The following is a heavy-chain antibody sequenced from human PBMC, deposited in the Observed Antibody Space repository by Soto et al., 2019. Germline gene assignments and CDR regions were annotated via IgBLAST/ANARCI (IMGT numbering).Heavy chain of an antibody. D-gene: IGHD3-3*01. CDR1: GFTFSSYS. Sequence: GGSLRLSCAASGFTFSSYSMNWVRQAPGKGLEWVSSISSSSSYIYYADSVKGRFTISRDNAKNSLYLQMNSLRAEDTAVYYCARDSRYYDFWSGHSRHNWFDPWGQGTLVTVSS. CDR2: ISSSSSYI. CDR3: ARDSRYYDFWSGHSRHNWFDP. J-gene: IGHJ5*02. V-gene: IGHV3-21*01.